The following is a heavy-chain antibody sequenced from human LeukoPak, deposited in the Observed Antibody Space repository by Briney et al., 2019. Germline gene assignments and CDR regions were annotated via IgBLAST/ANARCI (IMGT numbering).Heavy chain of an antibody. V-gene: IGHV1-8*01. CDR2: MNPNGGET. J-gene: IGHJ4*02. CDR3: ARDTRKRTPGIAAAGTSGIGY. CDR1: VYTFTSYA. D-gene: IGHD6-13*01. Sequence: SVYVSCTPSVYTFTSYAINWVRQATGQRHEWVGWMNPNGGETSTAQKFQGRVTMTRNTSISTAYMELSSLRSEDTAVYYCARDTRKRTPGIAAAGTSGIGYWGQGTLVTVSS.